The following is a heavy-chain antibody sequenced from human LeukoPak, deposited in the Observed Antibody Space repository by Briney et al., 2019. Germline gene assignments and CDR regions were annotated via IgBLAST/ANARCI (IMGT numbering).Heavy chain of an antibody. J-gene: IGHJ6*03. D-gene: IGHD3-22*01. V-gene: IGHV4-59*01. CDR2: IYYSGST. Sequence: SETLSLTCTVSGGSISSYYWSWIRQPPGKGLEWIGYIYYSGSTNYNPSLKSRVTISVDTSKNQFSLKLSSVTAADTAVYYCARGPYYYDSSGYYAYYYYYMDVWGKGTTVTISS. CDR1: GGSISSYY. CDR3: ARGPYYYDSSGYYAYYYYYMDV.